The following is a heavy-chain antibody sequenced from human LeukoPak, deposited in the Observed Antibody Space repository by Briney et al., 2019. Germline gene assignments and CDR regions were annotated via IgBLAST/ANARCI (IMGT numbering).Heavy chain of an antibody. V-gene: IGHV3-23*01. CDR2: GGTSGGT. D-gene: IGHD1-26*01. CDR1: GFTFSSYA. Sequence: GGSLRLSCAASGFTFSSYAITWVRQAPGKGLEWVSAGGTSGGTYYADSVKGRFTISRDNSKNTVYMQMKSLRADDTAVYYCAKHISGSYTFDIWGQGTMVTVSS. CDR3: AKHISGSYTFDI. J-gene: IGHJ3*02.